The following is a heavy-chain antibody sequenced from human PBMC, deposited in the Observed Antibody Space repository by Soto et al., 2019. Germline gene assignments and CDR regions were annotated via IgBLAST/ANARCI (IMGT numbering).Heavy chain of an antibody. CDR3: ARDMTPVTTYHYYYGMDV. V-gene: IGHV3-33*01. CDR1: GFTFSSYG. Sequence: QVQLVESGGGVVQPGRSLRLSCAASGFTFSSYGMHWVRQAPGKGLEWVAVIWYDGSNKYYADSVKGRFTISRDNSKNTMYQKMNRLRAEDTAVYYCARDMTPVTTYHYYYGMDVWGQGTTVTVSS. D-gene: IGHD4-17*01. J-gene: IGHJ6*02. CDR2: IWYDGSNK.